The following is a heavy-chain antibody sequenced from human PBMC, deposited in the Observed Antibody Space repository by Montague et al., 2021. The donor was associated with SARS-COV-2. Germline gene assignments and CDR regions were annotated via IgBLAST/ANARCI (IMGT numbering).Heavy chain of an antibody. CDR3: AREMGDDRIGYHPRGWFDP. D-gene: IGHD3-22*01. J-gene: IGHJ5*02. CDR2: LFYSWGT. CDR1: SASTATCY. Sequence: SETLSLTCTVSSASTATCYSASIRQTTGQGLVWIGHLFYSWGTNFSPSFKGRGTMSIDASKNQFSLKLNSVTAADTAVYFCAREMGDDRIGYHPRGWFDPWGQGTRVTVSS. V-gene: IGHV4-59*01.